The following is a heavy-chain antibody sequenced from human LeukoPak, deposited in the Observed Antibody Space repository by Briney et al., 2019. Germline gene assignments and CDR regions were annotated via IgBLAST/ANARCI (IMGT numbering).Heavy chain of an antibody. Sequence: GASVKVSCKASGYTFTGYYMHWVRQAPGQGLEWMGWINPNSGGTNYAQKFQGRVTMTRDTSISTAYMELSRLRSDDTAVYYCARGKPPYSSGWYREDWLDPWGQGTLVTVSS. CDR3: ARGKPPYSSGWYREDWLDP. CDR1: GYTFTGYY. J-gene: IGHJ5*02. V-gene: IGHV1-2*02. D-gene: IGHD6-19*01. CDR2: INPNSGGT.